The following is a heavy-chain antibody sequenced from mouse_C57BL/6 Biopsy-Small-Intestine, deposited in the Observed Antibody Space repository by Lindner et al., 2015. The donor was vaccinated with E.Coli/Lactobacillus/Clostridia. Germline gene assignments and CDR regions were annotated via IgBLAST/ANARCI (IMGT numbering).Heavy chain of an antibody. CDR2: IIPILGAP. J-gene: IGHJ2*01. Sequence: SVKVSCKASGGTFSNYAFSWVRQAPGEGLEWMGAIIPILGAPKYAQKFQGRLAIIADESTSTAYMDLSSLTSADTAVYYCVRWAGTPKPEHGFWSGPFDYWGQGTLITVSS. D-gene: IGHD1-1*01. V-gene: IGHV1-53*01. CDR1: GGTFSNYA. CDR3: VRWAGTPKPEHGFWSGPFDY.